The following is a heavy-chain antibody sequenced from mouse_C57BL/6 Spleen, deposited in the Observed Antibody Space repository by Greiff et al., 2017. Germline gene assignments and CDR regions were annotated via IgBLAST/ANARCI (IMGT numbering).Heavy chain of an antibody. CDR1: GYTFTSYW. V-gene: IGHV1-55*01. CDR3: AREFITTAVDY. J-gene: IGHJ2*01. CDR2: IYPGSGST. Sequence: QVQLQQSGAELVKPGASVKMSCKASGYTFTSYWITWVKQRPGQGLEWIGDIYPGSGSTNYNEKFKSKATLTVDTSSSTAYMQLSSLTSEDSAVDYCAREFITTAVDYWGQGTTLTVSS. D-gene: IGHD1-1*01.